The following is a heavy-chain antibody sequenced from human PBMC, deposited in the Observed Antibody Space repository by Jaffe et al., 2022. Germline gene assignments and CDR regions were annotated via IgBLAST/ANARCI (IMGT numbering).Heavy chain of an antibody. Sequence: QLQLQESGPGLVKPSETLSLTCTVSGGSISSSSYYWGWIRQPPGKGLEWIGSIYYSGSTYYNPSLKSRVTISVDTSKNQFSLKLSSVTAADTAVYYCARPYGAALHDAFDIWGQGTMVTVSS. CDR3: ARPYGAALHDAFDI. J-gene: IGHJ3*02. CDR2: IYYSGST. CDR1: GGSISSSSYY. V-gene: IGHV4-39*01. D-gene: IGHD4-17*01.